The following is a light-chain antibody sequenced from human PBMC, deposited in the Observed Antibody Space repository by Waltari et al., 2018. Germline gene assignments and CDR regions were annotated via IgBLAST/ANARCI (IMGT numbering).Light chain of an antibody. Sequence: QSALTQPASVSGSPGQSITISCTGTSSDVGGYNYVSWYQQHPGKAPKLMIYDVSNRPSGVSNRCSGSKYGNTASLTISGLQAEDEADYYCSSYTSSSTLVVFGGGTKLTVL. V-gene: IGLV2-14*03. CDR3: SSYTSSSTLVV. J-gene: IGLJ2*01. CDR1: SSDVGGYNY. CDR2: DVS.